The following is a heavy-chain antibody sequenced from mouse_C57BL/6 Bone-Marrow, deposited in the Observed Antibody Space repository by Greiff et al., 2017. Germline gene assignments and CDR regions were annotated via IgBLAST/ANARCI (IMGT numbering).Heavy chain of an antibody. CDR2: IDPSNGGT. V-gene: IGHV1-53*01. J-gene: IGHJ1*03. Sequence: QVQLQQPGTELVKPGASVKLSCKASGYTFTSYWMHWVKQRPGQGLEWIGNIDPSNGGTNYNEKFKSKATLTVDKSSSTAYMQLSSLTSEDSAVYDGARENYYGSRGYFDVGGTGTTVTVSS. CDR3: ARENYYGSRGYFDV. CDR1: GYTFTSYW. D-gene: IGHD1-1*01.